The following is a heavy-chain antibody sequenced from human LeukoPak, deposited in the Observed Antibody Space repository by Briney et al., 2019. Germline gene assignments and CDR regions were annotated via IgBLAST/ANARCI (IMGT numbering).Heavy chain of an antibody. J-gene: IGHJ4*02. V-gene: IGHV3-21*05. CDR1: GFTFSIYS. Sequence: GGSLRLSCVASGFTFSIYSMKWVRQAPGKGLEWVSYISKNSDDIYNADSVRGRFTISRDNAKNSLYLQMNSLRAEDTAVYYCARVRPGYYCDYGGQGFLVTVSS. CDR3: ARVRPGYYCDY. CDR2: ISKNSDDI.